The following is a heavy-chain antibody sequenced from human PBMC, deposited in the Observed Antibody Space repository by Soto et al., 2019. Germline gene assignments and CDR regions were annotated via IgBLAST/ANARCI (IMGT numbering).Heavy chain of an antibody. CDR2: INAGNGNT. V-gene: IGHV1-3*01. CDR1: GYTFTNYP. Sequence: ASVKVSCKASGYTFTNYPIHWVRQAPGQGLEWMGWINAGNGNTKYSQKFQGRVTITRDTSASTAYMELSSLRSEDTAVYYCAREGVLRYFDRPDYWGQGTLVTVSS. D-gene: IGHD3-9*01. CDR3: AREGVLRYFDRPDY. J-gene: IGHJ4*02.